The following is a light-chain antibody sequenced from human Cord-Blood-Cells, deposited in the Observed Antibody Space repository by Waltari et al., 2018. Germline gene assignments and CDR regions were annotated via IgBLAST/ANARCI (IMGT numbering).Light chain of an antibody. Sequence: QSALTQPASVSGSPGQSITISCTGTSSDVGSYNLVSWYQQHPGKAPKLLIYEVSKRRSGVAHRFSGANSGNTASLTVSGLQAEDEADYYCCSYAGSSTYVFGTGTKVTVL. CDR2: EVS. V-gene: IGLV2-23*02. J-gene: IGLJ1*01. CDR3: CSYAGSSTYV. CDR1: SSDVGSYNL.